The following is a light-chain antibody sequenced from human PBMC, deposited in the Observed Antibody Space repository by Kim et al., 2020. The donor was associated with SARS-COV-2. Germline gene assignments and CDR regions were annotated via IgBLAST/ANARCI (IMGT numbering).Light chain of an antibody. CDR3: QAWDSGTAV. CDR2: QDN. CDR1: KLGNKY. Sequence: VSPGQTASITCSGHKLGNKYACWYQQKPGQSPLLLIYQDNSWPSGIPERFSGSNSGYTATLTISGTQAVDEADYFCQAWDSGTAVFGGGTQLTVL. V-gene: IGLV3-1*01. J-gene: IGLJ2*01.